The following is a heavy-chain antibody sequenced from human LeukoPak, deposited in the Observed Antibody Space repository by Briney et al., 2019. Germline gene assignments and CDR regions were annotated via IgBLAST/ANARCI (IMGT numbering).Heavy chain of an antibody. D-gene: IGHD3-3*02. J-gene: IGHJ4*02. CDR2: IYKRGST. V-gene: IGHV4-59*01. CDR1: GGSISSYY. CDR3: ARDHFH. Sequence: PSETLSLTCTVSGGSISSYYWSWIRQPPGKGLEWIGHIYKRGSTDYNSSLKSRVTMSVDTSQNQFSLKLSSVTAADTAVYYCARDHFHWGQGTLVTVSS.